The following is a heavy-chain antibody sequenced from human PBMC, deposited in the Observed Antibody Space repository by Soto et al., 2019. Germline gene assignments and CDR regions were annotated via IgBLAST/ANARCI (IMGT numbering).Heavy chain of an antibody. Sequence: QVQLQQSGPGLVKPSQTLSLTCTVSGDSVNSGRYYWHWIRQLPGKGLEWIGYIFYSGPTYYNPSLMSRVTISLDTSKNDLSLKLTSVTVADTAVYFCARGWLRVTGTYDSWGQGTLVTVSS. J-gene: IGHJ4*02. CDR1: GDSVNSGRYY. D-gene: IGHD1-1*01. V-gene: IGHV4-31*03. CDR2: IFYSGPT. CDR3: ARGWLRVTGTYDS.